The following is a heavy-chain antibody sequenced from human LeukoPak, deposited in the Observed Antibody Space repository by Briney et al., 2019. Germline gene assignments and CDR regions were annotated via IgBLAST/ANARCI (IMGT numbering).Heavy chain of an antibody. CDR1: GFSLSAYW. CDR2: INRDGSQK. Sequence: PGGSLRLSCAASGFSLSAYWMTWVRQAPGKGLEWVANINRDGSQKNHVDSVKGRFTISRDNAKNSLYLQMNSLRAEDTAVYYCARGGLTFDYWGQGTLVTVSS. V-gene: IGHV3-7*01. J-gene: IGHJ4*02. CDR3: ARGGLTFDY. D-gene: IGHD3/OR15-3a*01.